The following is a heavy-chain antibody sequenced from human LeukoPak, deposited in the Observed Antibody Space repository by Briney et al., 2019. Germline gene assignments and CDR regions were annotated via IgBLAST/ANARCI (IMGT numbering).Heavy chain of an antibody. J-gene: IGHJ4*02. CDR1: GYTFTGYY. Sequence: ASVKVSCKASGYTFTGYYMHWVRQAPGQGLEWMGWINPNSGGTNHAQKFQGRVTMTRDTSISTAYMELSRLRSDDTAVYYCARVGVDGYSYGSTFDYWGQGTLVTVSS. CDR2: INPNSGGT. CDR3: ARVGVDGYSYGSTFDY. D-gene: IGHD5-18*01. V-gene: IGHV1-2*02.